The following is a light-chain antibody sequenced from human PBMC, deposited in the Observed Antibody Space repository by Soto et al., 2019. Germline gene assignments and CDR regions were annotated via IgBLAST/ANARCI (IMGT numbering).Light chain of an antibody. CDR2: VAS. V-gene: IGKV1-27*01. CDR3: QNYNSAPIT. Sequence: DIQMTQAPSSLSASVGDRVTIPCRASQGIRNYLAWYQQKPGQVPKLLIYVASTLQSGVPSRFSGRGSGTDFSLSISSLQPEDVATYYCQNYNSAPITFGQGTRLEIK. CDR1: QGIRNY. J-gene: IGKJ5*01.